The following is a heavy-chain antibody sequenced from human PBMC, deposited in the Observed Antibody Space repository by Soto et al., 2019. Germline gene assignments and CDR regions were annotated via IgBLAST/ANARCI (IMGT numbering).Heavy chain of an antibody. J-gene: IGHJ6*02. V-gene: IGHV4-59*01. CDR2: IFYSGST. D-gene: IGHD6-13*01. CDR3: ARGSPPSKYGLDV. CDR1: GGSISYYY. Sequence: SETLSLTCTVSGGSISYYYWNWIGQSPGKGLEWIGYIFYSGSTHYNPSLKSRVTISIDTSKNQFSLRLTSVTAADTAVYFCARGSPPSKYGLDVWGQGTTVTVSS.